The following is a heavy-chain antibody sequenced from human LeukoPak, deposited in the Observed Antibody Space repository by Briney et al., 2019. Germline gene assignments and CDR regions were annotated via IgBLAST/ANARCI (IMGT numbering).Heavy chain of an antibody. CDR3: ARLAGPNDNYYDSSGMSIWFDP. D-gene: IGHD3-22*01. Sequence: GGSLRLSCAASGFTFSSYSMNWVRQAEGKGLEWVSSISSSSSYIYYADSVKGRFTISRDNAKNSLYLQMNSLRAEDTAVYYCARLAGPNDNYYDSSGMSIWFDPWGQGTLVTVSS. CDR2: ISSSSSYI. CDR1: GFTFSSYS. V-gene: IGHV3-21*01. J-gene: IGHJ5*02.